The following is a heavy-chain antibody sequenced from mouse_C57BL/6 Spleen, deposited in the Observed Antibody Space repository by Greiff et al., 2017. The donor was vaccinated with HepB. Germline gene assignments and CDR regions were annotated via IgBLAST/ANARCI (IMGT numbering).Heavy chain of an antibody. J-gene: IGHJ3*01. D-gene: IGHD3-2*02. CDR2: IYPGSGNT. V-gene: IGHV1-76*01. CDR1: GYTFTDYY. CDR3: ARTGSSGSWFAY. Sequence: QVQLQQPGAELVRPGASVKLSCKASGYTFTDYYINWVKQRPGQGLEWIARIYPGSGNTYYNEKFKGKATLTAEKSSSTAYMQLSSLTSEDSAVYFCARTGSSGSWFAYWGQGTLVTVSA.